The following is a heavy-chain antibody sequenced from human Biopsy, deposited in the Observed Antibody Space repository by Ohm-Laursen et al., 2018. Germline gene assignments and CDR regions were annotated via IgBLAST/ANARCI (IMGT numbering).Heavy chain of an antibody. CDR1: SGSISGNY. V-gene: IGHV4-34*01. D-gene: IGHD3-3*01. CDR3: ARARAYSDFWGGPKDY. CDR2: INHTGST. J-gene: IGHJ4*02. Sequence: GTLSLTWAVSSGSISGNYWGWIRQPPGKGLEWMGEINHTGSTKYNPSLMSRVTISIDTSNSQSSLKLTSVTAADTAVYFCARARAYSDFWGGPKDYWGQGILVTVSS.